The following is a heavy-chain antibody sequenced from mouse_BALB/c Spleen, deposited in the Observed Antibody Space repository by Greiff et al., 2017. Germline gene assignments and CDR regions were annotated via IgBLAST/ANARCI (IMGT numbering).Heavy chain of an antibody. V-gene: IGHV4-1*02. Sequence: EVKLLESGGGLVQPGGSLKLSCAASGFDFSRYWMSWVRQAPGKVLEWIGEINPDSSTINYTPSLKDKFIISRDNAKNTLYLQMSKVRSEDTALYYCARRYGPRYAMDYWGQGTSVTVSS. J-gene: IGHJ4*01. D-gene: IGHD2-10*02. CDR2: INPDSSTI. CDR3: ARRYGPRYAMDY. CDR1: GFDFSRYW.